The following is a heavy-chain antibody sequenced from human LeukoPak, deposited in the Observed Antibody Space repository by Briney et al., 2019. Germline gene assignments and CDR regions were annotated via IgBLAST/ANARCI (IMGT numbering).Heavy chain of an antibody. V-gene: IGHV4-38-2*01. Sequence: SETLSLTCAVSGYSISSGYYWGWIRQPPGKGLEWIGSIYHSGSTYYNPSLKSRVTISVHTSKNQFSLKLSSVTAADTAVYYCARPGWNYGFDYWGQGTLVTVSS. J-gene: IGHJ4*02. CDR2: IYHSGST. CDR3: ARPGWNYGFDY. D-gene: IGHD1-7*01. CDR1: GYSISSGYY.